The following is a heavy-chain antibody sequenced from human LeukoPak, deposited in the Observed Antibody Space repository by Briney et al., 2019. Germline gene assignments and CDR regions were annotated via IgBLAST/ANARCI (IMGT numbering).Heavy chain of an antibody. J-gene: IGHJ4*02. CDR2: IYSGGST. Sequence: GGSLRLSCAASGFTVSSNYMSWVRQAPGKGLEWVSVIYSGGSTYYADSVKGRFTISRDNSKNTLYLQMNSLRAEDTAVYYCARGWADYDFDYWGQGTLVTVSS. CDR1: GFTVSSNY. D-gene: IGHD4-17*01. V-gene: IGHV3-53*01. CDR3: ARGWADYDFDY.